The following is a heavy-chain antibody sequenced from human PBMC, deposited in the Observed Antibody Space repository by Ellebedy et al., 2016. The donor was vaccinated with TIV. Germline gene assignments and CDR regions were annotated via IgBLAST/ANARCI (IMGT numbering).Heavy chain of an antibody. J-gene: IGHJ2*01. Sequence: SETLSLTXNVSGGSISGTYTSYYWGWIRQPPGRGLEWIGEIYPGLSSHYNPSLKSRVTMSIDESKNAFSLKLTSVTAADTAVYYCATSPRGYWFFDLWGRGTLVTVSS. CDR2: IYPGLSS. V-gene: IGHV4-39*07. CDR3: ATSPRGYWFFDL. CDR1: GGSISGTYTSYY.